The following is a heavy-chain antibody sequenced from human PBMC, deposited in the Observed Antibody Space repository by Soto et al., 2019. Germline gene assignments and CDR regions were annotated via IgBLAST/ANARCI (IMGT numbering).Heavy chain of an antibody. CDR2: ISSSSSTI. D-gene: IGHD7-27*01. V-gene: IGHV3-48*04. J-gene: IGHJ3*02. Sequence: GGSLRLSCAASGFTFSSYSMNWVRQAPGKGLEWVSYISSSSSTIYYADSVKGRFTISRDNAKNSLYLQMNSLRAEDTAVYYCAKEFLNWDNRAFDIWGQGTMVTVSS. CDR3: AKEFLNWDNRAFDI. CDR1: GFTFSSYS.